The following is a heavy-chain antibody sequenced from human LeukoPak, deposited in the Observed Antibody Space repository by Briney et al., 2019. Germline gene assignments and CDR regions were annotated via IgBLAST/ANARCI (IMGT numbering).Heavy chain of an antibody. CDR3: ARGFDWYHFDY. CDR2: ISNGGTSK. V-gene: IGHV3-30*04. CDR1: EFTFSNHG. J-gene: IGHJ4*02. D-gene: IGHD3-9*01. Sequence: GGSLRLSCAASEFTFSNHGMHWARQAPGKGLEWVAVISNGGTSKYCADSVKGRFTISRDNSKNTLYLQMNSLRDEDTAVYYCARGFDWYHFDYWGQGTLVTVSS.